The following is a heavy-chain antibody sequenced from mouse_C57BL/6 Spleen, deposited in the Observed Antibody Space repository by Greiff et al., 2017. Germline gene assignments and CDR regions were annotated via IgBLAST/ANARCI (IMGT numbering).Heavy chain of an antibody. CDR3: ARGGELAWFAY. CDR2: ISDGGSYT. J-gene: IGHJ3*01. D-gene: IGHD4-1*01. V-gene: IGHV5-4*01. Sequence: EVHLVESGGGLVKPGGSLKLSCAASGFTFSSYAMSWVRQTPEKRLEWVATISDGGSYTYYPDNVKGRFTISRDNAKNNLYLQMSHLKSEDTAMYYCARGGELAWFAYWGQGTLVTVSA. CDR1: GFTFSSYA.